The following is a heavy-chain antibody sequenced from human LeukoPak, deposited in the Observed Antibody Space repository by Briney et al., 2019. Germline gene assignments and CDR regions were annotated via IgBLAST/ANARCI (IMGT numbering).Heavy chain of an antibody. Sequence: GGSLRLSCAASGFTFSDSWMSWVRQAPGKGLGWVANMNQDGSAKGYVDSVKGRFTISRDNARNSLYLQMSSLRPEDTAVYYCATYTHWVAGDVWGQGTTVTVSS. J-gene: IGHJ6*02. CDR1: GFTFSDSW. V-gene: IGHV3-7*01. CDR2: MNQDGSAK. CDR3: ATYTHWVAGDV. D-gene: IGHD3-16*01.